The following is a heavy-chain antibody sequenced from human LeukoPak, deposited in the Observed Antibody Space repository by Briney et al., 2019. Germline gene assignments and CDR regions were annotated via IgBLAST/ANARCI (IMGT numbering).Heavy chain of an antibody. Sequence: GGSLRLSCAASGFTFSSYEMNWVRQAPGKGVEWVSYILNSGTTTYYADSVKGRFTISRDNAKNSLYLQMNSLRAEDTGVYYCARDPPDYWGQGILVTVSS. J-gene: IGHJ4*02. CDR3: ARDPPDY. V-gene: IGHV3-48*03. CDR2: ILNSGTTT. CDR1: GFTFSSYE.